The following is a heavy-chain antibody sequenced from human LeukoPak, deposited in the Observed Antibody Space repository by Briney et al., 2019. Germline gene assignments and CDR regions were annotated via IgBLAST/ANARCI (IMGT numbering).Heavy chain of an antibody. J-gene: IGHJ4*02. Sequence: GASVKVSCKASGCTFTSYGISWVRQAPGQGLEWMGWISAYNGNTNYAQKLQGRVTMPTDTATSTAYMELRSLRSDDTAVYYCAVSVAGTPYVIYWGQGTLVTVSS. D-gene: IGHD6-19*01. CDR3: AVSVAGTPYVIY. CDR1: GCTFTSYG. V-gene: IGHV1-18*01. CDR2: ISAYNGNT.